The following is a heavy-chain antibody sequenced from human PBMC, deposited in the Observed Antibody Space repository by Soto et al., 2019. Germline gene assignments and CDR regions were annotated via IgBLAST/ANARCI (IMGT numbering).Heavy chain of an antibody. V-gene: IGHV4-30-2*01. CDR1: GGSISSGGYS. J-gene: IGHJ4*02. CDR3: ARAGGLGAVAVDY. CDR2: IYPSGST. Sequence: QLQLQESGSGLVKPSQTLSLTSAVCGGSISSGGYSWNWIRQPPGKGLEWIGYIYPSGSTYYNPSLKRRVTISVDRSKNQFSRKLSSVTAADTAVYYCARAGGLGAVAVDYWGQGTLVTVSS. D-gene: IGHD6-19*01.